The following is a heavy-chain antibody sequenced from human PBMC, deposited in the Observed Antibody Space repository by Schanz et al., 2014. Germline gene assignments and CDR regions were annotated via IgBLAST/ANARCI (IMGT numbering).Heavy chain of an antibody. CDR1: GGTFSSYT. V-gene: IGHV1-69*08. Sequence: QVQLVQSGAEVKKPGSSVKVSCKASGGTFSSYTISWVRQAPGQGLEWMGRIIPIAGITNYAQRFQGRVTITADKSSDTAYMELSSLRSEDTAVYYCAREVGLYDRGWFDAWGQGTLVTVSS. D-gene: IGHD3-22*01. J-gene: IGHJ5*02. CDR3: AREVGLYDRGWFDA. CDR2: IIPIAGIT.